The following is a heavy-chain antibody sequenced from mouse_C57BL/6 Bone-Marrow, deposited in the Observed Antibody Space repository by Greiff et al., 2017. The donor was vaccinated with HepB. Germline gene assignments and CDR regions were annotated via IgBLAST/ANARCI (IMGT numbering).Heavy chain of an antibody. Sequence: EVKVEESGGGLVKPGGSLKLSCAASGFTFSSYAMSWVRQTPEKRLEWVATISDGGRYTYYPDNVKGRVTISRDNAKNNLYLQMSHLTSEDTAMYYCARDSSYYAMDYWGQGTSVTVSS. CDR3: ARDSSYYAMDY. J-gene: IGHJ4*01. V-gene: IGHV5-4*01. CDR1: GFTFSSYA. CDR2: ISDGGRYT.